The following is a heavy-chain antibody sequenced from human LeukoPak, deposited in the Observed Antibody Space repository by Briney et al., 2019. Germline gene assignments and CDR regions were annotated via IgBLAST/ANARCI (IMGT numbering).Heavy chain of an antibody. CDR1: GFTFSGSA. V-gene: IGHV3-73*01. J-gene: IGHJ3*02. CDR2: IGSKANSYAT. CDR3: TRLSFDI. Sequence: GGSLKLSCAASGFTFSGSAMHWVRQASGKGLEWVGRIGSKANSYATAYAASVKGRFTIFRDDSKNTAYLQMNSLKTEDTAVYYCTRLSFDIWGQGTMVTVSS.